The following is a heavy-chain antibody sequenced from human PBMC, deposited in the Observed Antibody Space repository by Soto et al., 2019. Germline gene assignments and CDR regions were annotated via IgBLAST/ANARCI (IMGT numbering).Heavy chain of an antibody. CDR1: GDSIIGIYH. D-gene: IGHD5-12*01. J-gene: IGHJ4*02. CDR2: IYYSGST. V-gene: IGHV4-59*01. CDR3: ARDRYSGYDGHFDY. Sequence: SETLSLTCAVSGDSIIGIYHWTWIRQPPGKGLEWIGYIYYSGSTNYNPSLKSRVTISVDRSKNQFSLKLTSVTAADTAVYYCARDRYSGYDGHFDYWGQGTLVTVSS.